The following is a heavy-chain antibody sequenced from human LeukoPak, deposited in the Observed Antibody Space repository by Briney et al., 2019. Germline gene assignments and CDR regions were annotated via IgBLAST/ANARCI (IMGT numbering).Heavy chain of an antibody. D-gene: IGHD6-13*01. J-gene: IGHJ6*04. CDR3: ASDIAAAGENGYDYYGMDV. CDR1: GGTFSSYA. Sequence: ASVKVSCKVSGGTFSSYAISWVRQAPAQGLEWMGGIIPNFGTANYAQKFQGRVTITADESTSTAYMELSSLRSQDTAVYYCASDIAAAGENGYDYYGMDVWGKGTTVTVSS. CDR2: IIPNFGTA. V-gene: IGHV1-69*13.